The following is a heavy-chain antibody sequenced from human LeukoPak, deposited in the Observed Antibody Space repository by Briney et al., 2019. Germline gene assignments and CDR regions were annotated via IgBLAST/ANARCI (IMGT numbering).Heavy chain of an antibody. D-gene: IGHD3-10*01. CDR1: GGSISSSSYY. V-gene: IGHV4-39*07. CDR3: ARVLRFGGLPYYFDY. Sequence: SETLSLTCTVSGGSISSSSYYWGWIRQPPGKGLEWIGSIYYSGSTYYNPSLKSRVTISVDTSKNQFSLKLSSVTAADTAVYYCARVLRFGGLPYYFDYWGQGTLVTVSS. CDR2: IYYSGST. J-gene: IGHJ4*02.